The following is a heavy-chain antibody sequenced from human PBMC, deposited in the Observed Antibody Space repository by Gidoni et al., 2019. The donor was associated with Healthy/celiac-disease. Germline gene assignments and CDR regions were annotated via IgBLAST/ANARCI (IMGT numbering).Heavy chain of an antibody. D-gene: IGHD3-10*01. CDR1: GGSFSGYY. V-gene: IGHV4-34*01. J-gene: IGHJ6*02. CDR2: INHSGRT. CDR3: ARARLIYYYGSGSYAPPPYYGMDV. Sequence: QVQLQQWGAGLLKPSETLSLTCAVYGGSFSGYYWSWIRQPPGKGLEWIGEINHSGRTNYNPSLKSRVTISVDTSKNQFSLKLSSVTAADTAVYYCARARLIYYYGSGSYAPPPYYGMDVWGQGTTVTVSS.